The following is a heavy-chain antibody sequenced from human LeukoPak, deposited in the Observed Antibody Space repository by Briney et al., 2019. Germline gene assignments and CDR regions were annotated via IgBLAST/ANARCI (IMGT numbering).Heavy chain of an antibody. J-gene: IGHJ3*02. CDR3: ARRIRSYDSSAAFDI. Sequence: ASVKVSCKASGYTFTSYGISWVRQAPGQGLEWMGWISAYNGNTNYAQKLQGRVTMSTDTSTSTGYMELRSLRSDDTAVYYCARRIRSYDSSAAFDIWGQGTMVTVSS. V-gene: IGHV1-18*01. CDR2: ISAYNGNT. D-gene: IGHD6-19*01. CDR1: GYTFTSYG.